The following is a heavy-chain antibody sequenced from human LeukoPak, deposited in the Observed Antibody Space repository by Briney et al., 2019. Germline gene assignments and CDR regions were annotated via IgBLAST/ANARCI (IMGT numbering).Heavy chain of an antibody. J-gene: IGHJ5*02. V-gene: IGHV4-59*12. CDR1: GGSISGYH. Sequence: PSETLSLTCVVSGGSISGYHWSWIRQPPGKGLEWIGYIYYKGITNYNPSLKSRVTISLDTSKNQFSLKLSSVTAADTAVYYCARATYPYYDFWSGYSTGWFDPWGQGTLVTVSS. CDR3: ARATYPYYDFWSGYSTGWFDP. D-gene: IGHD3-3*01. CDR2: IYYKGIT.